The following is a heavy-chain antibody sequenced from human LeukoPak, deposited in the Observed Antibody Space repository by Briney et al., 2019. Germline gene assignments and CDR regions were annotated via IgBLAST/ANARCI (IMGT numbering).Heavy chain of an antibody. D-gene: IGHD3-10*01. CDR2: ISSSSSYI. CDR3: ARDHYAYGSGTDGMDV. CDR1: GFTFSSYS. J-gene: IGHJ6*02. Sequence: GGSLRLSCAASGFTFSSYSMNWVRQAPGKGLEWVSSISSSSSYIYYADSVKGRSTISRDNAKNSLYLQMNSLRAEDTAVYYCARDHYAYGSGTDGMDVWGQGTTVTVSS. V-gene: IGHV3-21*01.